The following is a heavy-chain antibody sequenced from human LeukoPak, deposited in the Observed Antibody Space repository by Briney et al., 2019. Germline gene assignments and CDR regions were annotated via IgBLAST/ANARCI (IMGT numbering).Heavy chain of an antibody. V-gene: IGHV3-30*04. CDR3: ARDRYGAVTAYYFDY. CDR1: GFTLSSYA. D-gene: IGHD2-21*02. CDR2: ISYDGSNK. J-gene: IGHJ4*02. Sequence: GGSLRLSCAASGFTLSSYAMHWVRQAPGKGLEWVAVISYDGSNKYYADSVKGRFTISRDNSKNTLYLQMNSLRAEDTAVYYCARDRYGAVTAYYFDYWGQGTLVTVSS.